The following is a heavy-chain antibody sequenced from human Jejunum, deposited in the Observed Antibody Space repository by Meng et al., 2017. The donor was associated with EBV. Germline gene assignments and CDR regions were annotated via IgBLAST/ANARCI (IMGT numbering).Heavy chain of an antibody. D-gene: IGHD4-17*01. Sequence: EVEFVGSWHGLSQPGGARRLSCAASAFPVSIDYVSWIRQAPGKGLEWVSVISTGGSIFYADSVKGRFTISRDNSKNTLYLQMNSLGAEDTAVYYCARHRDVDYHLHYWGQGSLVTVSS. CDR1: AFPVSIDY. V-gene: IGHV3-66*04. CDR3: ARHRDVDYHLHY. J-gene: IGHJ4*02. CDR2: ISTGGSI.